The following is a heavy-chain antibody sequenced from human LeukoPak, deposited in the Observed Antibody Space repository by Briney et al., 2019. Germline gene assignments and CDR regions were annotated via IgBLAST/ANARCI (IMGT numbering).Heavy chain of an antibody. CDR3: ARDGCSGTSCYR. V-gene: IGHV3-7*01. Sequence: GGSLRLSCAASGFTFSNYWMSWVRQAPGKGLEWVANIKQDGSEKYYVDSVKGRFTISRDNAKNSLYLQMNSLRAEDTAVYYCARDGCSGTSCYRWGQGTLVTFSS. D-gene: IGHD2-2*01. CDR2: IKQDGSEK. J-gene: IGHJ4*02. CDR1: GFTFSNYW.